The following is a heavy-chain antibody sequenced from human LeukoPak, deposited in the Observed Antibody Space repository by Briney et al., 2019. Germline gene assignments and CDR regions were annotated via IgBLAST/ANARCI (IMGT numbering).Heavy chain of an antibody. J-gene: IGHJ4*02. Sequence: ASVKVSCKAPGCTFTSYYMHWVRQAPGQGLEWMGIINPSGGSTSYAQKFQGRVTMTRDTSTSTVYMELSSLRSEDTAVYYCASAYDSSGYFDYWGQGTLVTVSS. V-gene: IGHV1-46*01. CDR1: GCTFTSYY. CDR2: INPSGGST. CDR3: ASAYDSSGYFDY. D-gene: IGHD3-22*01.